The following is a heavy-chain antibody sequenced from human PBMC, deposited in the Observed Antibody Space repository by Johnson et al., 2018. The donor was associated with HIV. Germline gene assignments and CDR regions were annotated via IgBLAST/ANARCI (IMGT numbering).Heavy chain of an antibody. D-gene: IGHD4-11*01. Sequence: VQLVESGGVVVQPGGSLRLSCAASGFTFDDYTMHWVRQAPGKGLEWVALISWDGGSKYYADSVKGRFTISRDNSKNSLYLQMNSLRAEDTAVYYCARVTGRRLPTGGAFDIWGQGTMVTVSS. CDR3: ARVTGRRLPTGGAFDI. J-gene: IGHJ3*02. CDR2: ISWDGGSK. CDR1: GFTFDDYT. V-gene: IGHV3-43*01.